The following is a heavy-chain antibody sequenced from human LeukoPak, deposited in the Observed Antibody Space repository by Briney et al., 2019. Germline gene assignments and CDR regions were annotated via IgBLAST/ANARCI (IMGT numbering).Heavy chain of an antibody. CDR1: GGSISSYY. Sequence: SETLSLTCTVSGGSISSYYWSWIRQPAGKGLEWIGRIYTSGSTNYNPSLKSRVTISVDTSKNQFSLKLSSVTAADTAVYYCARGGDYVWGSYRTGAFDIWGQGTMVTVSS. CDR2: IYTSGST. CDR3: ARGGDYVWGSYRTGAFDI. J-gene: IGHJ3*02. V-gene: IGHV4-4*07. D-gene: IGHD3-16*02.